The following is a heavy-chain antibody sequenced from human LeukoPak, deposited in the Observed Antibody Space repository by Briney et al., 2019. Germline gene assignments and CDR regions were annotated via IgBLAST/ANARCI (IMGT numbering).Heavy chain of an antibody. J-gene: IGHJ3*02. CDR2: ISGSGGST. CDR3: AKKEFFYDYVWGCYRLGDAFDI. CDR1: GFTFSSYA. V-gene: IGHV3-23*01. Sequence: GGSLRLSCAASGFTFSSYAMSWVRQAPGKGLEWVSAISGSGGSTYYADSVKGRFTISRDNSKNTLYLQMNSLRAEDTAVYYCAKKEFFYDYVWGCYRLGDAFDIWGQGTMVTVSS. D-gene: IGHD3-16*02.